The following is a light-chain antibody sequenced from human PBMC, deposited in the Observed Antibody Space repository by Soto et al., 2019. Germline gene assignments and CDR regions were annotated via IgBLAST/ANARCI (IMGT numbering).Light chain of an antibody. V-gene: IGKV3-15*01. CDR1: QSVSSN. CDR3: QQYNNWPPWT. Sequence: EIEMTQSPATLSVSTGERATLSCRASQSVSSNLAWYQQKPGQAPGLLIYGASTRATGIPARFSGSGSGTEFTLTISSLQSEDFAVYYCQQYNNWPPWTFGQGNKVEIK. J-gene: IGKJ1*01. CDR2: GAS.